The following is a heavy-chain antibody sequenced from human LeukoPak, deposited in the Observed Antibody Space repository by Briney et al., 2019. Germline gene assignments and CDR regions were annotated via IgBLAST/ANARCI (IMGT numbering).Heavy chain of an antibody. D-gene: IGHD5-12*01. V-gene: IGHV3-11*01. CDR2: ITNAGRAI. Sequence: GGSLRLSCAASGFTFSDFYMSWIRQAPGKGLEWVSYITNAGRAIYYADSVQGRFTISRDNARNSLYLQMNGLRAEDTAVYYCASDIVATSGDFWGQGTLVTVSS. CDR3: ASDIVATSGDF. CDR1: GFTFSDFY. J-gene: IGHJ4*02.